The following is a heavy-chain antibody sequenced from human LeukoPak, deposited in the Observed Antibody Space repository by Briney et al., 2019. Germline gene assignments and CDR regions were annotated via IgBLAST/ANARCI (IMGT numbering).Heavy chain of an antibody. CDR3: ARDPDYGDYVNYFDY. CDR1: GFTFSSYW. V-gene: IGHV3-7*01. D-gene: IGHD4-17*01. J-gene: IGHJ4*02. Sequence: PGGSLRLSCAASGFTFSSYWMSWVRQAPGKGLEWVANIKQDGSEKYYVDSVKGRFTISRDNAKNSLYLQMNSLRAEDTAVYYCARDPDYGDYVNYFDYWGQGTLVTVSP. CDR2: IKQDGSEK.